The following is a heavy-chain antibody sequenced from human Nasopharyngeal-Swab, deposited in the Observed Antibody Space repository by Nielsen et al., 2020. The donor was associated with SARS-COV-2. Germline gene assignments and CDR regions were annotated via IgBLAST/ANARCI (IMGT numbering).Heavy chain of an antibody. V-gene: IGHV3-66*01. D-gene: IGHD1-7*01. Sequence: GESLKISFAASGFTVSSNYMSWVRQAPGKGLEWVSVIYSGGSTYYADSVKGRFTISRDNSKNTLYLQMNSLRAEDTAVYYCARDLTGTGYYGMDVWGQGTTVTVSS. CDR2: IYSGGST. CDR1: GFTVSSNY. CDR3: ARDLTGTGYYGMDV. J-gene: IGHJ6*02.